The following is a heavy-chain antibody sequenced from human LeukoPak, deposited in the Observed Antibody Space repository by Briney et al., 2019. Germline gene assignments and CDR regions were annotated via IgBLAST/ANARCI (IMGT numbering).Heavy chain of an antibody. V-gene: IGHV4-4*07. D-gene: IGHD2-21*02. CDR3: ARVNGGGDCPLFDY. CDR2: IYNSGST. Sequence: SETLSLTCTVSGGSINSYYWSWIRQPAGKGLEWIGRIYNSGSTNYNPSLKSRVTMSIDTSKNQFSLKLTSVTAADTAVYYCARVNGGGDCPLFDYWGQGTLVTVSS. J-gene: IGHJ4*02. CDR1: GGSINSYY.